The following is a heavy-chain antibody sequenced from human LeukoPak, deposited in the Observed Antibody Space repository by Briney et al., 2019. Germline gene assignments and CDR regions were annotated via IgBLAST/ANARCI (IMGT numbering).Heavy chain of an antibody. CDR2: IYSGGST. CDR1: GFTVSSNY. D-gene: IGHD3-16*01. Sequence: GGSLRLSCAASGFTVSSNYMSWVRQAPGKGLEWVSVIYSGGSTYYADSVKGRFTISRDNSKNTLYLQMNSLRAEDTAVYYCARDTWGGGPDAFDIWGQGTMVTVSS. V-gene: IGHV3-53*01. CDR3: ARDTWGGGPDAFDI. J-gene: IGHJ3*02.